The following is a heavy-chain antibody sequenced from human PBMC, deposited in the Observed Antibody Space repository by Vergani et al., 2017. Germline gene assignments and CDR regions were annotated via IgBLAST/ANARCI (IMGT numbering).Heavy chain of an antibody. CDR2: IRSKANSYAT. Sequence: EVQLVESGGGLVQPGGSLKLSCAASGFTFSGSAMHWVRQASGKGLEWVGRIRSKANSYATAYAASVKGRLTISRDDSKNTAYLQMNSLKTEDTAVYYCAKAGNGDIGLPAANIRWWDYYYYMDVWGKGTTVTVSS. J-gene: IGHJ6*03. V-gene: IGHV3-73*01. CDR1: GFTFSGSA. D-gene: IGHD2-2*01. CDR3: AKAGNGDIGLPAANIRWWDYYYYMDV.